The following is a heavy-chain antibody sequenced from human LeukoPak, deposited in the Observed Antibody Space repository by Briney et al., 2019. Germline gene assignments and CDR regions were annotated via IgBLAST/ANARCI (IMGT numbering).Heavy chain of an antibody. CDR2: IIPIFGTA. Sequence: ASVKVSCKASGGTFSSYAISWVRQAPGQGLEWMGGIIPIFGTANYAQKFQGRVTITADESTSTAYMELSSLRSEDTAVYYCAREVVVTAMAHYYYYGMDVWGQGTTVTVSS. V-gene: IGHV1-69*13. CDR3: AREVVVTAMAHYYYYGMDV. J-gene: IGHJ6*02. D-gene: IGHD2-21*02. CDR1: GGTFSSYA.